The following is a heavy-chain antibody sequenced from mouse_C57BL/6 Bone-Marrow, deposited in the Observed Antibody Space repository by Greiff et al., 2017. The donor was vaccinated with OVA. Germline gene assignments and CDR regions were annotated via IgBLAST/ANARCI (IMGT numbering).Heavy chain of an antibody. V-gene: IGHV3-6*01. J-gene: IGHJ3*01. CDR1: GYSITSGYY. CDR3: ARDIYYYGSSSLVSY. CDR2: ISYDGSN. D-gene: IGHD1-1*01. Sequence: EVQLQQSGPGLVKPSQSLSLTCSVTGYSITSGYYWNWIRQFPGNKLEWMGYISYDGSNNYNPSLKNRISITRDTSKNQFFLKLNSVTTEDTATYYCARDIYYYGSSSLVSYWGQGTLVTVSA.